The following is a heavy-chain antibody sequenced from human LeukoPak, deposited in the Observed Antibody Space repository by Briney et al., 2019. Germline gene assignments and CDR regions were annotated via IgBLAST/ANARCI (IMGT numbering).Heavy chain of an antibody. CDR1: GYTLTGYY. D-gene: IGHD3-10*01. V-gene: IGHV1-2*02. J-gene: IGHJ6*02. Sequence: ASVKVSCKASGYTLTGYYMHWVRQAPGQGLEWMGWINPNSGGTNYAQKFQGRVTMTRDTSISTAYMELSRLRSDDTAVYYCARGGTITMVRGPSGVYYYYGMDVWGQGTTVTVSS. CDR3: ARGGTITMVRGPSGVYYYYGMDV. CDR2: INPNSGGT.